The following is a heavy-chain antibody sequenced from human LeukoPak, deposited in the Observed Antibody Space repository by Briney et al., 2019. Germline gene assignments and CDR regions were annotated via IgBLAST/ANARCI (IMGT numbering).Heavy chain of an antibody. CDR2: IYTSGST. CDR3: ARGRPYSGSLRYYFDY. V-gene: IGHV4-4*07. CDR1: GGSISSYY. Sequence: SETLSLTCTVSGGSISSYYWSWIRQPAGKGLEWIGRIYTSGSTNYNPSLKSRVTMSVDTSKNQFSLKLGSVTAADTAVYYCARGRPYSGSLRYYFDYWGQGTLVTVSS. J-gene: IGHJ4*02. D-gene: IGHD1-26*01.